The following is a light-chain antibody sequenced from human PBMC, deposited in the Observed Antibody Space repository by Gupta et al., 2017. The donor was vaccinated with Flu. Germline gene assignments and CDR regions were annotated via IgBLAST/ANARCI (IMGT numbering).Light chain of an antibody. J-gene: IGLJ3*02. CDR3: SSYTSSNSLE. V-gene: IGLV2-14*01. CDR1: SSDVGGYNY. Sequence: TSSDVGGYNYVSWDQHHPGKAPKLMIYEVINRPSGVSNRFSCSKSGNTASLTISGLQAEDEADYYCSSYTSSNSLEFGGGTKLTVL. CDR2: EVI.